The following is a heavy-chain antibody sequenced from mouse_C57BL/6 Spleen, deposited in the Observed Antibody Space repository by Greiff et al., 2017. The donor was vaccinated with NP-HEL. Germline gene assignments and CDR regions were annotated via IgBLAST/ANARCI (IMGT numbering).Heavy chain of an antibody. V-gene: IGHV1-26*01. Sequence: VQLQQSGPELVKPGASVKISCKASGYTFTDYYMNWVKQSHGKSLEWIGDINPNNGGTSYNQKFKGKATLTVDKSSSTAYMELRSLTSEDSAVYYCARHYGSSYWYFDVWGTGTTVTVSS. D-gene: IGHD1-1*01. CDR3: ARHYGSSYWYFDV. CDR1: GYTFTDYY. J-gene: IGHJ1*03. CDR2: INPNNGGT.